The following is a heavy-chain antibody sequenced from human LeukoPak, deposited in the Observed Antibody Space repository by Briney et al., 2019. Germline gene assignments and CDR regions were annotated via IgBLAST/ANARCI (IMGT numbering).Heavy chain of an antibody. CDR3: ARDRSDGLVF. CDR2: ITSSGTYI. J-gene: IGHJ4*02. Sequence: GGSLRLSCAASGFTFSSYNMNWVRQAPGRALEWVSSITSSGTYIFYADSVKGRFTISRDNAKNSLYLQMNSLGPEDTAVYYCARDRSDGLVFGGQGTLVTVSS. V-gene: IGHV3-21*01. D-gene: IGHD3/OR15-3a*01. CDR1: GFTFSSYN.